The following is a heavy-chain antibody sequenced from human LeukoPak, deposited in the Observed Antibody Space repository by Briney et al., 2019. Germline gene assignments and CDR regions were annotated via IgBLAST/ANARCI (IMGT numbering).Heavy chain of an antibody. J-gene: IGHJ3*02. D-gene: IGHD6-19*01. Sequence: SETLPLTCTVSGGSISSYYWSWIRQPPGKGLEWIGYIYYSGSTNYNPSLKSRVTISVDTSKNQFSLKLSSVTAADTAVYYCARDGYSSGWGRAFDIWGQGTMVTVSS. CDR1: GGSISSYY. CDR2: IYYSGST. CDR3: ARDGYSSGWGRAFDI. V-gene: IGHV4-59*01.